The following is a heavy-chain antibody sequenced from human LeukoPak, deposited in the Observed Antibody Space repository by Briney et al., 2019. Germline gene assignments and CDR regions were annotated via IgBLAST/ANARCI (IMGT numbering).Heavy chain of an antibody. D-gene: IGHD3-9*01. J-gene: IGHJ6*03. Sequence: GGSLRLSCAASGFIFSDHYMDWVRQAPGKGLEWVSSISSSSSYIYYADSVKGRFTISRDNAKNSLYLQMNSLRAEDTAVYYCARGDRYFDRAHAGYYYYYYYMDVWGKGTTVTVSS. V-gene: IGHV3-21*01. CDR2: ISSSSSYI. CDR1: GFIFSDHY. CDR3: ARGDRYFDRAHAGYYYYYYYMDV.